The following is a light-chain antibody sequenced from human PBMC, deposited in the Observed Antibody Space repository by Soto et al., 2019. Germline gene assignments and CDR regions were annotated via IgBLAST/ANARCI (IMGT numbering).Light chain of an antibody. J-gene: IGKJ1*01. V-gene: IGKV3-20*01. CDR3: QQYGTSPWT. CDR2: GAS. CDR1: QGVSSSF. Sequence: EIVLTQSPGPLSLSQGERATLSCRASQGVSSSFLAWYKQKPGQAPRLLLLGASSRATGIQDRFSGSGSGPDFTLTISRLEPEDFAVYYCQQYGTSPWTFRQGTKVEI.